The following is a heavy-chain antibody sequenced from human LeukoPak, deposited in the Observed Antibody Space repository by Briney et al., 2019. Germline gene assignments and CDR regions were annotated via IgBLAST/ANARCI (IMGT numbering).Heavy chain of an antibody. CDR2: TDSSGQT. CDR3: ARGGDNRVATFGVIITKFDY. D-gene: IGHD1-14*01. CDR1: HESISNYY. Sequence: SETLSLTCAVYHESISNYYYCWVRQFPGKGLEWVGCTDSSGQTHYNPSLTSRVTVSVDTSKNQFSLRVTSMTAADTAVYYCARGGDNRVATFGVIITKFDYWGQGVRVTVAS. J-gene: IGHJ4*02. V-gene: IGHV4-59*01.